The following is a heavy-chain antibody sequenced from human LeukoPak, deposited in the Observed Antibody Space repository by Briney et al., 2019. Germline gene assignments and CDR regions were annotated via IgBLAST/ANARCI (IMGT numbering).Heavy chain of an antibody. J-gene: IGHJ6*03. CDR2: VRYDETNK. V-gene: IGHV3-30*02. D-gene: IGHD2-15*01. CDR1: GFTFDNYG. Sequence: PGGSLRLSCAASGFTFDNYGMHWVRQAPGKGLEWVAFVRYDETNKYYADSVKGRFTISRDNSKNTLYLQMNSLRVEDTAIYYCAKTHGPYCSGGTCHDHYYYMDVWGKGTTVTVSS. CDR3: AKTHGPYCSGGTCHDHYYYMDV.